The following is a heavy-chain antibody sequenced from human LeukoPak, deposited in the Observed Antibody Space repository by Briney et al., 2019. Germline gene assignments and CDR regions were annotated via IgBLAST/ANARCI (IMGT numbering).Heavy chain of an antibody. D-gene: IGHD6-19*01. Sequence: PTGRSLRLSCAASGFTFDDYAMHWVRQAPGKGLEWVSLISGDGGSTYYADSVKGRFTISRDNSKNSLYLQMNSLRTEDTALYYCAKVPIQYSSGWYWDYGMDVWGQGTTVTVSS. CDR1: GFTFDDYA. V-gene: IGHV3-43*02. CDR3: AKVPIQYSSGWYWDYGMDV. J-gene: IGHJ6*02. CDR2: ISGDGGST.